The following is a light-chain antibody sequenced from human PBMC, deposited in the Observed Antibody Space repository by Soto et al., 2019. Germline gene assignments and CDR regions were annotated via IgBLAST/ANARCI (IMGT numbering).Light chain of an antibody. J-gene: IGLJ1*01. CDR3: ATWDDSLKGV. CDR1: TSNIGSHS. Sequence: QSVLTQPPSASGTPGQRVTISCSGSTSNIGSHSVNWYRHLPGTAPKLLIKTNNQRPSGVPDRFSAYKSGTSASLVISGLQSEDEAEDYCATWDDSLKGVFGTGTKLTVL. CDR2: TNN. V-gene: IGLV1-44*01.